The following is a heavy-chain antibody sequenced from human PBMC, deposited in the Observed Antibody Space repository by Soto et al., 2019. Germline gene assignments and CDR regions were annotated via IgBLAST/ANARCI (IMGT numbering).Heavy chain of an antibody. Sequence: PGGSLRLSCAASGFTFSDHYMDWVRKAPGKGLEWVGRTRNRPNSYTTEYAASVKGRFTISRDDSKNSLYLQMNSLKTEDTAVYYCARDHNYYDSSGYWYFDLWGRGTLVTVSS. CDR1: GFTFSDHY. CDR3: ARDHNYYDSSGYWYFDL. J-gene: IGHJ2*01. V-gene: IGHV3-72*01. CDR2: TRNRPNSYTT. D-gene: IGHD3-22*01.